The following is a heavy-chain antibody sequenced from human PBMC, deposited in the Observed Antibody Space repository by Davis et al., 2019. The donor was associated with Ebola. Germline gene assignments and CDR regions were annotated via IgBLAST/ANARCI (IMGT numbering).Heavy chain of an antibody. V-gene: IGHV3-74*01. CDR3: ANGWKYYFDY. CDR2: INSDGSST. D-gene: IGHD6-19*01. CDR1: GFTFSSYW. Sequence: GESLKISCAASGFTFSSYWMSWVRQAPGEGLVWVSRINSDGSSTSYADSVKGRFTISRDNAKNTLYLQMNSLRAEDTAVYYCANGWKYYFDYWGQGTLITVSS. J-gene: IGHJ4*02.